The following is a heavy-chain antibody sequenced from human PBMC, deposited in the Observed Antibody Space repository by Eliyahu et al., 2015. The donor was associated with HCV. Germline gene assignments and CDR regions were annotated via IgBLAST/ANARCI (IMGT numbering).Heavy chain of an antibody. CDR1: GFNFRSYX. CDR3: ARDIKEDYFYGMDV. V-gene: IGHV3-21*01. J-gene: IGHJ6*02. CDR2: ISSGSSFI. Sequence: EVQLVESGGGLVKPGGSXRLSXAXSGFNFRSYXMNWVRQAPGKGLEWVSSISSGSSFINYAGSVDGRFAISRENTKNSVFLQMHGLRAEDTAVYYCARDIKEDYFYGMDVWGHGPQSPSP.